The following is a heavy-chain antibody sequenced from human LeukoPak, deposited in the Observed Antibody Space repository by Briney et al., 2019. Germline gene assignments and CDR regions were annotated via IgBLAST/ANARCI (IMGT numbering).Heavy chain of an antibody. V-gene: IGHV1-18*01. CDR2: ISAYNGNT. CDR1: GYTFTSYG. CDR3: ARDKVDGVTGTTS. Sequence: ASVKVSCKTSGYTFTSYGISWVRQAPGQGLEWTGWISAYNGNTNYAQKFQGRVTMTTDTSTSTAYMELRSLRSDDTAVYYCARDKVDGVTGTTSWGQGTLVTVSS. J-gene: IGHJ5*02. D-gene: IGHD1-7*01.